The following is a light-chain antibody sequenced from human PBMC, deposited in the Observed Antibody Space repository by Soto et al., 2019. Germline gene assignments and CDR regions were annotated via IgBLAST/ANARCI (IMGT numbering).Light chain of an antibody. CDR1: QNINTW. J-gene: IGKJ1*01. V-gene: IGKV1-5*03. CDR2: KAS. CDR3: QQYNSYPWT. Sequence: DIEMTQSPSTLSASVGDRVTITCRASQNINTWLAWYQQKPGKGPNLLIYKASSLESGVPSRFDGSGSGTEFTLTISSLQPDDFATYYCQQYNSYPWTFGQGTKVDIK.